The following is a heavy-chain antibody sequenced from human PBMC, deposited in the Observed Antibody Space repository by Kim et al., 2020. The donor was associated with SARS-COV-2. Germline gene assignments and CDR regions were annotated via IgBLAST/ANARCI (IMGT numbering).Heavy chain of an antibody. CDR2: ISWNSGSI. J-gene: IGHJ2*01. D-gene: IGHD3-3*01. Sequence: SLRLSCAASGFNLGDYAMHWVRQAPGKGLEWVSGISWNSGSIGYADSVKGRFTISRDNAKNSLYLRMNSLRAEDTALYYCAKDSAIFGGGYFDLWGRGTVVTVSS. CDR3: AKDSAIFGGGYFDL. V-gene: IGHV3-9*01. CDR1: GFNLGDYA.